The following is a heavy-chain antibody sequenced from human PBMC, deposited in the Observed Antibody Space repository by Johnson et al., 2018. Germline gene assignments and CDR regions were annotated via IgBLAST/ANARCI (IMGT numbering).Heavy chain of an antibody. V-gene: IGHV3-33*01. Sequence: VQLVESGGGVVQPGSSLRLSCEVSGFTFSSYGMHWVRQAPGRGLEWVGFIWYDGSKENYADSVKGRFTISRNNSKDTLNLQMNSLRAEDTAIYYCAGEISSWSGAYYYGMDVWGQGTTVTVSS. CDR2: IWYDGSKE. CDR3: AGEISSWSGAYYYGMDV. CDR1: GFTFSSYG. J-gene: IGHJ6*02. D-gene: IGHD6-13*01.